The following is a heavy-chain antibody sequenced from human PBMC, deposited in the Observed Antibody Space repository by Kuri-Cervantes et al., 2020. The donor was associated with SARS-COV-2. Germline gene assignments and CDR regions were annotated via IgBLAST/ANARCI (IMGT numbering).Heavy chain of an antibody. CDR1: GGSIRSDGYY. V-gene: IGHV4-31*03. CDR2: IYSGGTT. J-gene: IGHJ4*02. CDR3: ARYYYDSRGYVFFDY. Sequence: SETLSLTCTLSGGSIRSDGYYWSWIRQRPGKGLEWIGYIYSGGTTYYSPSLKSRLTISMDTSKNHFSLKLGAVTAADTAMYYCARYYYDSRGYVFFDYWGRGNPVTVSS. D-gene: IGHD3-22*01.